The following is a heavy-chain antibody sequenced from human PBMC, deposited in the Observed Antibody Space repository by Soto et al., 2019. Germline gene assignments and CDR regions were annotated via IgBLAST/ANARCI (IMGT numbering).Heavy chain of an antibody. CDR1: GGTFSSYA. Sequence: QVQLVQSGAEVKKPGSSVKVSCKASGGTFSSYAISWVRQAPGQGHEWMGGIIPIFGTANYAQKFQGRVTITADESTSTAYMELSSLRSEDTAVYYCARDLERVDTAMVGPFDYWGQGTLVTVSS. CDR3: ARDLERVDTAMVGPFDY. J-gene: IGHJ4*02. CDR2: IIPIFGTA. D-gene: IGHD5-18*01. V-gene: IGHV1-69*01.